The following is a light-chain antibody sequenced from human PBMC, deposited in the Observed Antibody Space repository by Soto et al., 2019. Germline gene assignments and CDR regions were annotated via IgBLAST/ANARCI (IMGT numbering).Light chain of an antibody. CDR2: KAS. CDR3: QHYDNYPGA. Sequence: IQITQSPPTLSESAGERATLTCRASQTISSWLAWYQQKPGKAPKLLIYKASTLKSGVPSRFSGSGSGTEFTLTISSLQPEDFATYYCQHYDNYPGAFGQGTKVDI. V-gene: IGKV1-5*03. J-gene: IGKJ1*01. CDR1: QTISSW.